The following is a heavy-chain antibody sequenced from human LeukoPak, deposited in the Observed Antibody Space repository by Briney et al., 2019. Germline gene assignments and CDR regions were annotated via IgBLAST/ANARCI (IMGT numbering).Heavy chain of an antibody. CDR3: AKDGATTVDYYYYGLDV. CDR2: ISGSGAST. D-gene: IGHD1-1*01. V-gene: IGHV3-23*01. Sequence: GGSLRLSCAASGFTFRSFGMNWVRQAPGKGLEWVSRISGSGASTYYADSVKGLFTISRDNSKNTLYLQMNSLRADDTAVYYCAKDGATTVDYYYYGLDVWGQGTTVTVSS. J-gene: IGHJ6*02. CDR1: GFTFRSFG.